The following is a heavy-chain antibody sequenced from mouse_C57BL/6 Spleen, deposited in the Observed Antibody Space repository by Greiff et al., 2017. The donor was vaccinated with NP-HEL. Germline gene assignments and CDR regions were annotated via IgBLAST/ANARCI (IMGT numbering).Heavy chain of an antibody. CDR2: ISGGGGNT. V-gene: IGHV5-9*01. Sequence: DVMLVESGGGLVKPGGSLKLSCAASGFTFSSYTMSWVRQTPEKRLEWVATISGGGGNTYYPDSVKGRFTISRDNAKNTLYLQMSSLRSEDTALYYCAREEVGLDYWGQGTTLTVSS. D-gene: IGHD1-1*01. J-gene: IGHJ2*01. CDR1: GFTFSSYT. CDR3: AREEVGLDY.